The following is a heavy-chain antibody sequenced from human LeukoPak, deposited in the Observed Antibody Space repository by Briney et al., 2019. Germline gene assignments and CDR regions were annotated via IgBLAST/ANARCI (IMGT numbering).Heavy chain of an antibody. D-gene: IGHD3-22*01. CDR3: ARAPEHYDSSGLDY. J-gene: IGHJ4*02. Sequence: SQTLSLTCAISGDSVSSTSATWNWIRQSPSRSLEWLGRTFYRSEWYNDYAIFVRGRIAINADTAKNQFSLQLNFVTPEDTAVYYCARAPEHYDSSGLDYWGLGTLVTVSS. CDR1: GDSVSSTSAT. CDR2: TFYRSEWYN. V-gene: IGHV6-1*01.